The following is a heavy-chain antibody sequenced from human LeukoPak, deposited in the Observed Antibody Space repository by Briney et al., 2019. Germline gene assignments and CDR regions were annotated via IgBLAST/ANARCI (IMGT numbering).Heavy chain of an antibody. CDR3: ARRYSSSWYIDY. Sequence: GGSLRLSCAGSGFTVSSNHMSWVRQAPGKGLEWVSLIYNGGSTYYADSVKGRFSISGDNSKNTLFLQMNSLRAEDTAVYYCARRYSSSWYIDYWGQGTLVTVSS. D-gene: IGHD6-13*01. CDR2: IYNGGST. V-gene: IGHV3-66*01. CDR1: GFTVSSNH. J-gene: IGHJ4*02.